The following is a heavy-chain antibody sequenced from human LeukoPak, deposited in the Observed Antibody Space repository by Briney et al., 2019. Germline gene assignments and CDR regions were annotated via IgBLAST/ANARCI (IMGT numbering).Heavy chain of an antibody. J-gene: IGHJ4*02. V-gene: IGHV4-34*01. Sequence: SETLSLTCAVYGGSFSGYYWSWIRQPPGKGLEWIGEINHSGSTNYNPSLKSRITISVDTSKNQFSLKLSSVTAADTAVYYCATQILLCHYYWGQGTLVTVSS. CDR3: ATQILLCHYY. D-gene: IGHD3-10*01. CDR2: INHSGST. CDR1: GGSFSGYY.